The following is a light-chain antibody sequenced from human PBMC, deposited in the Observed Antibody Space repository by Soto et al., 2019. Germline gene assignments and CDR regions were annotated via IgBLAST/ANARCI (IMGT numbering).Light chain of an antibody. CDR2: KAS. CDR1: QSISSW. CDR3: QQYKRFPAT. J-gene: IGKJ3*01. V-gene: IGKV1-5*03. Sequence: DIQMTQSPSTLSASVGDRVTITCRASQSISSWLAWYQQKPGKAPKLLIYKASSLESGVPSRFSGSGSGTEFTLTISSLQPDDFATYDCQQYKRFPATFGPGTKVDIK.